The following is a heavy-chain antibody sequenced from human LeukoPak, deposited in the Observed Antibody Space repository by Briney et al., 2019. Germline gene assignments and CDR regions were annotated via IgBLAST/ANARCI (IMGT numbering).Heavy chain of an antibody. D-gene: IGHD5-12*01. CDR1: VFTIRSYA. CDR3: ASRPSDSWRGPFDY. J-gene: IGHJ4*02. Sequence: GGSLRLSCTTSVFTIRSYAMHWVRQAPGKGLEWVAFIQDDGNNKYYADSVKGRFTISRDNSKNTLHLQMNGLRIEDTAVYYCASRPSDSWRGPFDYWGQGTLVTVSS. CDR2: IQDDGNNK. V-gene: IGHV3-30*02.